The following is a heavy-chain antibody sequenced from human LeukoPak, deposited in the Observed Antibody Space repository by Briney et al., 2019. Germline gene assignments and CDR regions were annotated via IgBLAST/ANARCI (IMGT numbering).Heavy chain of an antibody. Sequence: GGSLRLSCAASGFTFSDYYMSWIRQAPGKGLEWVSYISSSGSTIYYADSVKGRFTISRDNAKNSLYLQMNSLRSEDTAVYYCARGGIKPGIAVAGTGNWFDPWGQGTLVTVSS. CDR3: ARGGIKPGIAVAGTGNWFDP. V-gene: IGHV3-11*01. CDR1: GFTFSDYY. CDR2: ISSSGSTI. D-gene: IGHD6-13*01. J-gene: IGHJ5*02.